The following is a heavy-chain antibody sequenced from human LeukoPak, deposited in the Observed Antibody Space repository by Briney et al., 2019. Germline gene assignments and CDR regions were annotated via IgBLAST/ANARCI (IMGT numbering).Heavy chain of an antibody. V-gene: IGHV1-18*01. D-gene: IGHD2-21*02. J-gene: IGHJ4*02. CDR1: GYTFTSYG. CDR3: ARGGSRVVTYGNFDY. CDR2: IIAYNGNT. Sequence: ASVKVSCKASGYTFTSYGFNWVRQAPGQGLEWMGWIIAYNGNTNYAQKFQGRITMTTETSTSTAYMELRSLRSDDTAVYYCARGGSRVVTYGNFDYWGQGTLVTVSS.